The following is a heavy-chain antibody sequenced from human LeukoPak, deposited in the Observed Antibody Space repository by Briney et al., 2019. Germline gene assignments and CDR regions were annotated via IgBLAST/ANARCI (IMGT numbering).Heavy chain of an antibody. CDR2: IIPIFGTA. J-gene: IGHJ3*02. Sequence: ASVKVSCKASGGTFSSYAISWVRQAPGQGLEWMGGIIPIFGTANYAQKFQGRVTITADESTSTAYMELSSLRSEDTAVYYCARDIRQAAAAPPAFDIWGQGTMVTVSS. CDR3: ARDIRQAAAAPPAFDI. V-gene: IGHV1-69*13. CDR1: GGTFSSYA. D-gene: IGHD6-13*01.